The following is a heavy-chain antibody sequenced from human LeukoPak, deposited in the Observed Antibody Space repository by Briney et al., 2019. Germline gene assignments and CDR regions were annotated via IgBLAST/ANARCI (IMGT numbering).Heavy chain of an antibody. Sequence: SETLSLTCAVYGGSFSGYFWTWIRQPPGKGLEWIGEIIHSGSTNYNPSLKSRVIISIDTSKKQFSLKLNSVTAADTAVYYCARQDYYDSSGHNWFDPWGLGTLVTVSS. CDR3: ARQDYYDSSGHNWFDP. J-gene: IGHJ5*02. CDR1: GGSFSGYF. D-gene: IGHD3-22*01. V-gene: IGHV4-34*12. CDR2: IIHSGST.